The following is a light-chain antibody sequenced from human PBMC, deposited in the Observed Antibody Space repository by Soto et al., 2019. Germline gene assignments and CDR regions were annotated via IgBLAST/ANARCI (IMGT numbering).Light chain of an antibody. CDR1: QTASNY. Sequence: DTQMTQSPSYLSASVGDRISITCRASQTASNYVNWYQQKPGKAPTLLISATSTLQSGVPSRFRGSGSGTDFTLTITSLQPEDFATYSCQQTYTTPRNFGQGTKVAIK. CDR3: QQTYTTPRN. CDR2: ATS. J-gene: IGKJ1*01. V-gene: IGKV1-39*01.